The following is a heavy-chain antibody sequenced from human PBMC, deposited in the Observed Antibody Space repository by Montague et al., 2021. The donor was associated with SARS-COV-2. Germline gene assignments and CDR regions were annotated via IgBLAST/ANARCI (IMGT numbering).Heavy chain of an antibody. D-gene: IGHD2-15*01. CDR1: GFTFSSFA. V-gene: IGHV3-23*03. CDR2: IYNGGRST. CDR3: AKLPGGYCRGGYCYFDS. J-gene: IGHJ4*02. Sequence: SLRLSCAASGFTFSSFAMGWVRQAPGKGLEWVSVIYNGGRSTEYADSVKGRFTISRDDSVNTLYLQMNSLRAEDTAMYYCAKLPGGYCRGGYCYFDSWGQGPLVTVS.